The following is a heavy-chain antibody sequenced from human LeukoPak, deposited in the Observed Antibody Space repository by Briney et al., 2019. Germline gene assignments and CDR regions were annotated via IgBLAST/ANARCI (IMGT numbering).Heavy chain of an antibody. CDR3: ARGKRGYSSSWYDY. Sequence: PSETLSLTCAVYGGSFSGYYWSWIRQPPGKGLEWIGEINHSESTNYNPSLKSRVTISVDTSKNQFSLKLSSVTAADTAVYYCARGKRGYSSSWYDYWGQGTLVTVSS. J-gene: IGHJ4*02. CDR2: INHSEST. V-gene: IGHV4-34*01. D-gene: IGHD6-13*01. CDR1: GGSFSGYY.